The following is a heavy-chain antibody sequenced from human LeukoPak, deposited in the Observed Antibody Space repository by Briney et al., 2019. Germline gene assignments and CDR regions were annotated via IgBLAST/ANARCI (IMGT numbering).Heavy chain of an antibody. CDR2: INPGGNEI. J-gene: IGHJ4*02. Sequence: PGGSLRLSCTFSGFTFRSYWMNWVRQAPGKGLEWVANINPGGNEIRSVDSVKGRSIISRDNAKNSLDLQMSSLRVEDTAVYYCMSWGTDNHWGQGILVTVSS. D-gene: IGHD7-27*01. CDR3: MSWGTDNH. CDR1: GFTFRSYW. V-gene: IGHV3-7*01.